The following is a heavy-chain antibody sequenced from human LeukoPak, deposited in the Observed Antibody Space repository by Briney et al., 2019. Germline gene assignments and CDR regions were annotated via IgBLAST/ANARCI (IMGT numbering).Heavy chain of an antibody. D-gene: IGHD3-10*01. CDR3: AKSNGYGLVDI. Sequence: PSGTLSLTCAVSGGSISSSNWWSWVRQPPGKGLEWIGEIYHSGSTNYNPSLKSRVTISLDTSRNQLSLKLNSVTAADTAVYYCAKSNGYGLVDIWGQGTMVTVSS. CDR2: IYHSGST. J-gene: IGHJ3*02. CDR1: GGSISSSNW. V-gene: IGHV4-4*02.